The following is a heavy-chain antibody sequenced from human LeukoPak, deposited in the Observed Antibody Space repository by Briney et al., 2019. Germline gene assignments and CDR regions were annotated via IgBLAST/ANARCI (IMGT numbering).Heavy chain of an antibody. J-gene: IGHJ5*02. CDR2: IWYDGSNE. Sequence: PGGSLRLSCAASGFTFSSYGMHWVRQAPGKGLEWVAVIWYDGSNEYYADSVKGRFTISRDNPKNTLYLQMNSPRAEDTAVYYCARDSYHYDSSGHTYNWFDPWGQGTLVTVSS. V-gene: IGHV3-33*01. CDR3: ARDSYHYDSSGHTYNWFDP. D-gene: IGHD3-22*01. CDR1: GFTFSSYG.